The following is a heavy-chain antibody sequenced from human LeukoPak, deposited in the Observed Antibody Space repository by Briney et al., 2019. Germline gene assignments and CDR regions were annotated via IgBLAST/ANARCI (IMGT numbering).Heavy chain of an antibody. CDR1: GFTFSSYW. D-gene: IGHD2-15*01. Sequence: GGSLRLSCAASGFTFSSYWMSWVRQAPGKGLEWVSSISGSSSYIYYADSVKGRFTISRDNAKNSLYLQMNSLRAEDTAIYYCARDRAVYCSGGSCQYFQHWGQGTLVTVSS. CDR3: ARDRAVYCSGGSCQYFQH. CDR2: ISGSSSYI. V-gene: IGHV3-21*01. J-gene: IGHJ1*01.